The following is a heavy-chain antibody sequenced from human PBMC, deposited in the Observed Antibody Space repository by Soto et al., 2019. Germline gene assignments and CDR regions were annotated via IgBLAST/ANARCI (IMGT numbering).Heavy chain of an antibody. D-gene: IGHD3-10*01. CDR2: IATYNTNK. Sequence: ASVKVSCKTSGDSFTNFGLSWVRQAPGQGLEWMGWIATYNTNKNYAQKFQGRLTLTTDTSTSTAYMELKSLRYDDTAVYYCARVLRGVVNWFDPWGQGTLVTVSS. CDR3: ARVLRGVVNWFDP. CDR1: GDSFTNFG. V-gene: IGHV1-18*01. J-gene: IGHJ5*02.